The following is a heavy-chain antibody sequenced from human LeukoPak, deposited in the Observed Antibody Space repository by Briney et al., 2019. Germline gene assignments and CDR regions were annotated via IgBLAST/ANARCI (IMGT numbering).Heavy chain of an antibody. Sequence: GGSLRLSCAASGFTFSSYSMNWVRQAQGKGLEWVSSISSSSSCIYYADSVKGRFTISRDNAKNSLYLQMNSLRAEDTAVYYCARDKSAARGYYFDYWGQGTLVTVSS. V-gene: IGHV3-21*01. CDR1: GFTFSSYS. D-gene: IGHD6-6*01. CDR3: ARDKSAARGYYFDY. J-gene: IGHJ4*02. CDR2: ISSSSSCI.